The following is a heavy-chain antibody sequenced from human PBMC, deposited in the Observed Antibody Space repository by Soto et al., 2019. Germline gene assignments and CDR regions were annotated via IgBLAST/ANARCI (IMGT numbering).Heavy chain of an antibody. CDR3: ARDMGWELQNYYYGMDV. CDR1: GFTFSSYA. V-gene: IGHV3-23*01. Sequence: GGSLRLSCAASGFTFSSYAMSWVRQAPGKGLEWVSAISGSGGSTYYADSAKGRFTISRDNSKNTLYLQMNSLRAEDTAVYYCARDMGWELQNYYYGMDVWGQGTTVTVSS. CDR2: ISGSGGST. D-gene: IGHD1-26*01. J-gene: IGHJ6*02.